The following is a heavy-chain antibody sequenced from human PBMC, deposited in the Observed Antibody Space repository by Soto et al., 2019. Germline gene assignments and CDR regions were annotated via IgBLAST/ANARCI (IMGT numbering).Heavy chain of an antibody. J-gene: IGHJ6*03. V-gene: IGHV3-73*01. CDR3: TRYSSSPYYYYYMDV. CDR1: GFTFSGSS. CDR2: IRSKANSYAT. Sequence: GGSLRLSCAASGFTFSGSSMHWVSQASGKGLEWVGRIRSKANSYATAYAASVKGRFTISRDDSKNTAYLQMNSLKTEDTAVYYCTRYSSSPYYYYYMDVWGKGTTVTVSS. D-gene: IGHD6-6*01.